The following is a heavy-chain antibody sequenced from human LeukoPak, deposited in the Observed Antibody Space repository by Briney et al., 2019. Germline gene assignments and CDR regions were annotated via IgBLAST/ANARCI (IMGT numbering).Heavy chain of an antibody. D-gene: IGHD3-16*01. J-gene: IGHJ4*02. CDR3: ARTGYGYNYFDY. V-gene: IGHV3-21*01. CDR2: ISSSSSYI. Sequence: GVLRLSCAASGFTFSSYSMNWVRQAPGKGLEWVSSISSSSSYIYYADSVKGRFTISRDNAKNSLYLQMNSLRAEDTAVYYCARTGYGYNYFDYWGQGTLVTVSS. CDR1: GFTFSSYS.